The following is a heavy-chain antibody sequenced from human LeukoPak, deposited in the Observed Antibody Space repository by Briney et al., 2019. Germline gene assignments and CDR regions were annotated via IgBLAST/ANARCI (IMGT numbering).Heavy chain of an antibody. V-gene: IGHV4-34*01. CDR2: VNHSGRT. D-gene: IGHD3-10*01. CDR3: ARGPYYYGSAYYYYGMDV. Sequence: SETLSLTCVVYGGSFTDYYWTWIRQPPGKGLEWIGEVNHSGRTNYNPSLKSRVTISLDTSKNQFSLRLSSVTAADTAVYYCARGPYYYGSAYYYYGMDVWGQGTTVTVSS. CDR1: GGSFTDYY. J-gene: IGHJ6*02.